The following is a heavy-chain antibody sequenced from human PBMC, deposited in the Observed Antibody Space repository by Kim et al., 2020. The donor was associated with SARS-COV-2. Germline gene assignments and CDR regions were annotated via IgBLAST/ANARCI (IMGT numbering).Heavy chain of an antibody. D-gene: IGHD3-3*01. CDR2: IKQDGSEK. Sequence: GGSLRLSCAASGFTFSSYWMSWVRQAPGKGLEWVANIKQDGSEKYYVDSVKGRFTISRDNAKNSLYLQMNSLRAEDTAVYYCSATCYDFWSGYTLDYWGQGTLVTVSS. CDR1: GFTFSSYW. J-gene: IGHJ4*02. CDR3: SATCYDFWSGYTLDY. V-gene: IGHV3-7*01.